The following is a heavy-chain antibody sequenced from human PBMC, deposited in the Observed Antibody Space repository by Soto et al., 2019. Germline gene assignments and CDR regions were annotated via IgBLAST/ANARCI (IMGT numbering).Heavy chain of an antibody. CDR2: IYPGDSDT. J-gene: IGHJ6*01. V-gene: IGHV5-51*01. CDR3: ARHRRWYYDSLTGYAAGGMGV. D-gene: IGHD3-9*01. Sequence: KGRGGNVCRCWCVRGSQNPNKGLDWMGIIYPGDSDTRYSPSFQGQVTISADKSISTAYLQWSSLKASDTAMYYCARHRRWYYDSLTGYAAGGMGVWGQGTTVSVSS. CDR1: GGNVCRCW.